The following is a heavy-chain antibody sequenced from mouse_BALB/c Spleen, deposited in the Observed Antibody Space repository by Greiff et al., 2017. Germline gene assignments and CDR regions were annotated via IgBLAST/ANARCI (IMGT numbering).Heavy chain of an antibody. V-gene: IGHV1-7*01. CDR1: GYTFTSYW. J-gene: IGHJ2*01. Sequence: VQLVESGAELAKPGASVKMSCKASGYTFTSYWMHWVKQRPGQGLEWIGYINPSTGYTEYNQKFKDKATLTADKSSSTAYMQLSSLTSEDSAVYYCARGGNYGWYFDYWGQGTTLTVSS. CDR3: ARGGNYGWYFDY. CDR2: INPSTGYT. D-gene: IGHD1-2*01.